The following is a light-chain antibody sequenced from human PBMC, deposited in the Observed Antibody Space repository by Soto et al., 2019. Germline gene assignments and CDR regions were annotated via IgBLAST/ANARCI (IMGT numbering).Light chain of an antibody. V-gene: IGLV4-69*01. Sequence: QSVLTQSPSASASLGASVKLTCTLSSGHSSYAIAWHQQQPERGPRYLMKVNSDGRHTKGDGIPDRFSGSSSGAERYLTISSLQSEDEADYYCQTWGTGGVFGGGTKLTVL. J-gene: IGLJ2*01. CDR1: SGHSSYA. CDR3: QTWGTGGV. CDR2: VNSDGRH.